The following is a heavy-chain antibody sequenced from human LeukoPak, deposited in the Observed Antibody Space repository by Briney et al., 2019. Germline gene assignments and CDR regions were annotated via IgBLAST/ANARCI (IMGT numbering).Heavy chain of an antibody. J-gene: IGHJ4*02. Sequence: GGSLRLSCEASGVTLSSYAMSWARQAPGKGLEWVSGISSSGSGGNTYYADSVKGRFTISRDNSKNTLYLQMNSLRAEDTAVYYCAKDWRLMATIKACFDWGQGTLVTVSS. CDR3: AKDWRLMATIKACFD. D-gene: IGHD5-24*01. CDR2: ISSSGSGGNT. CDR1: GVTLSSYA. V-gene: IGHV3-23*01.